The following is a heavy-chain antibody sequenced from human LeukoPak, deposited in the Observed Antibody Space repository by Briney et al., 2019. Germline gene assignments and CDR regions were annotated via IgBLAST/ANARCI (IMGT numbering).Heavy chain of an antibody. D-gene: IGHD6-19*01. Sequence: GGSLRLSCAASGFTFSSYGMHWVRQAPGKGLEWVAVISYDGSNKYYADSVKGRFTISRDNSKNTLYLQMNSLRAEDTAVYYCAKVSFGGSGWYPFDYWGQGTLVTVSS. CDR2: ISYDGSNK. CDR3: AKVSFGGSGWYPFDY. V-gene: IGHV3-30*18. J-gene: IGHJ4*02. CDR1: GFTFSSYG.